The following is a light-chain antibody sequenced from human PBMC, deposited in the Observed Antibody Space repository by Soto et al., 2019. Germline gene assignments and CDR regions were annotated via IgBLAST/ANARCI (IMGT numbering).Light chain of an antibody. CDR2: DAS. Sequence: DIQMTQSTSTLSASVGYRVTITCRASQSISSWLAWYQQKPGKAPKLLIYDASSLESGVPSRFSGSGSGTEFPLTISSLHPDDFATYYCQQYNSYSRTFGQGTKVEI. CDR3: QQYNSYSRT. J-gene: IGKJ1*01. V-gene: IGKV1-5*01. CDR1: QSISSW.